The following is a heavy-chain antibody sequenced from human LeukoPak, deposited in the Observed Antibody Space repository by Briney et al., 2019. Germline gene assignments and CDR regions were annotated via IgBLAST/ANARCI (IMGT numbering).Heavy chain of an antibody. V-gene: IGHV3-7*02. Sequence: PGGSLRLSCAASGFTFSSYWMSWVRQAPGKGLEWVANIKQDGSEKYYADSVKGRFTISRDNSKNTLYLQVDSLRAEDTAVYYCARCTGGSCVFDYWGQGTLVTVSS. J-gene: IGHJ4*02. CDR1: GFTFSSYW. D-gene: IGHD2-8*02. CDR3: ARCTGGSCVFDY. CDR2: IKQDGSEK.